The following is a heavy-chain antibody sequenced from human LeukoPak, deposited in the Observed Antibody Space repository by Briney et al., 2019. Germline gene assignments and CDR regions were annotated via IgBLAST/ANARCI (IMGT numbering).Heavy chain of an antibody. Sequence: SETLSLTCTVSGGSISSYYWSWIRQPPGKGLEWIGYIYYSGSTNYNPSLKSRVTISVDPSKNQFSLKLSSVTAADTAVYYCARIEDGSLFDPWGQGTLVTVSS. J-gene: IGHJ5*02. D-gene: IGHD5-12*01. CDR3: ARIEDGSLFDP. CDR1: GGSISSYY. V-gene: IGHV4-59*01. CDR2: IYYSGST.